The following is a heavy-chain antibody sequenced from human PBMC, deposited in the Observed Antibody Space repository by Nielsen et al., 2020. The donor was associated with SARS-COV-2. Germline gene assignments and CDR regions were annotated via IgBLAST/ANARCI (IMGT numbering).Heavy chain of an antibody. V-gene: IGHV5-51*01. J-gene: IGHJ4*02. CDR1: GYSFTSYW. CDR3: ARGAYSSGWYS. Sequence: GESLKISCQGSGYSFTSYWIAWVRQLPGKGLEWMGIIYPGDSDTRYSPSFQGQVTISADKSISTAYLQWSSLKASDTALYYCARGAYSSGWYSWGQGTLVTVSS. D-gene: IGHD6-19*01. CDR2: IYPGDSDT.